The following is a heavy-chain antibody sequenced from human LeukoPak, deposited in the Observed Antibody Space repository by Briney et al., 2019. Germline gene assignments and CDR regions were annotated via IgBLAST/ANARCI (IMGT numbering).Heavy chain of an antibody. Sequence: GGSLRLSCAASGFTFSSYWMHWVRQAPGKGLVWVSRIKGDGSTATYADSVKGRFIISRDNAKNTVYLQMNSLRAEDTAVYYCARIGSGTYSDAFDIRGQGTMVTVSS. V-gene: IGHV3-74*01. CDR2: IKGDGSTA. J-gene: IGHJ3*02. CDR3: ARIGSGTYSDAFDI. D-gene: IGHD1-26*01. CDR1: GFTFSSYW.